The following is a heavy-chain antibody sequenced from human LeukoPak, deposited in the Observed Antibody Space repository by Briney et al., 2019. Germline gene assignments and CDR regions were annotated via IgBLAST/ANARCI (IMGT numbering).Heavy chain of an antibody. CDR3: AKPLSGSPYYFDF. Sequence: GGSLRLSCAASGFTFSSYEMNWVRQAPGKGLEWASYISSSGSTIYYADSVKGRFTISRDNSKNTVYLQMNSLKTEDTAVYYCAKPLSGSPYYFDFWGQGTLVTVSS. D-gene: IGHD1-26*01. CDR2: ISSSGSTI. J-gene: IGHJ4*02. V-gene: IGHV3-48*03. CDR1: GFTFSSYE.